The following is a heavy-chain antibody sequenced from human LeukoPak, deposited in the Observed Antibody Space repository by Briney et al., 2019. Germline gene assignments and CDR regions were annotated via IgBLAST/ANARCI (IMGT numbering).Heavy chain of an antibody. J-gene: IGHJ6*03. CDR3: ASYEYYDFWSGYQDYYYMDV. D-gene: IGHD3-3*01. CDR1: GGSISSGDYY. V-gene: IGHV4-30-4*08. Sequence: SETLSLTCTVSGGSISSGDYYWSWIRQPPGKGLEWIGYIYYSGSTYYNPSLKSRVTISVDTSKNQFSLKLSSVTAADTAVYYCASYEYYDFWSGYQDYYYMDVWGKGTMVTVSS. CDR2: IYYSGST.